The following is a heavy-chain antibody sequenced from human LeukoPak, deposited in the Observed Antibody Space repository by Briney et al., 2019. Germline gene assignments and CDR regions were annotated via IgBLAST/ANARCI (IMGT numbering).Heavy chain of an antibody. CDR1: GGSISSGSYY. D-gene: IGHD6-6*01. J-gene: IGHJ5*02. Sequence: SQTLSLTCTVSGGSISSGSYYWSWIRQPAGKGLEWIGRIYTSGSTNYNPSLKSRVTISVDTSKNQFSLKLSSVTAADTAVCYCARDKSSSFWFDPWGQGTLVTVSS. CDR2: IYTSGST. CDR3: ARDKSSSFWFDP. V-gene: IGHV4-61*02.